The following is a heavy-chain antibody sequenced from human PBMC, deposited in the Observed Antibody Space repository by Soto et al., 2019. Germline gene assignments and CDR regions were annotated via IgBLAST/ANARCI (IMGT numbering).Heavy chain of an antibody. CDR1: GYSFSTYG. J-gene: IGHJ4*02. CDR3: ARRAGTSHHFDY. V-gene: IGHV1-18*01. D-gene: IGHD1-7*01. CDR2: ISAYTYNT. Sequence: QVQLVQSGAEVKKPGASVKVSCKASGYSFSTYGISWVRQAPGQGLEWMGWISAYTYNTNYAQKFQGRVTVTTDSSTSTAYLDLRSLRTDDTAVYYCARRAGTSHHFDYWGQGTLVTVSS.